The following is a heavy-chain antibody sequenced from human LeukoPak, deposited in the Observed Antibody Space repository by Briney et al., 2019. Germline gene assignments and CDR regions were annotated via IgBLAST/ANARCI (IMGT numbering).Heavy chain of an antibody. CDR1: GYTFTGYY. Sequence: GASVKVSCKASGYTFTGYYMHWVRQAPGQGLEWMGWINPNSGGTNYAQKFQGRVTMTRDTSISTAYMELSRLRSDDTAVYYCATVPEGPPGVRDLGQAFDIWGQGTMVTVSS. CDR3: ATVPEGPPGVRDLGQAFDI. J-gene: IGHJ3*02. V-gene: IGHV1-2*02. D-gene: IGHD2-8*01. CDR2: INPNSGGT.